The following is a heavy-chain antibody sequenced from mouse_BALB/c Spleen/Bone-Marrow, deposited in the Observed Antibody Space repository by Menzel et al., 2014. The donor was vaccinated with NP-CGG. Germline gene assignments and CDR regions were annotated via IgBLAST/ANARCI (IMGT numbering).Heavy chain of an antibody. J-gene: IGHJ4*01. CDR2: INPYNGAT. CDR1: GYSFTACF. CDR3: ARRWSGAMDY. Sequence: VQLQQSGPELVKPGASMKISCKASGYSFTACFIHWIKQSHVKSLEWIGRINPYNGATTYNQNFNDKASLTVDKSSSTAYMELHSLTSEDSAVYYCARRWSGAMDYWGQGTSLTVSS. D-gene: IGHD2-3*01. V-gene: IGHV1-37*01.